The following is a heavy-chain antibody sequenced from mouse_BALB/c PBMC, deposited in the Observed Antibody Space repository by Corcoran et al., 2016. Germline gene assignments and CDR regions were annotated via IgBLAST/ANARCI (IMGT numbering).Heavy chain of an antibody. Sequence: EVQLQQSGAELVKPGASVKLSCTASGFNIKDTYMPWVKQRPEQGLEWIGRIDPANGNTKYDPKFQGKATITADTSSNTAYLQLSSLTSEDTAVYYCAPTGTGYWGQGTTLTVSS. J-gene: IGHJ2*01. D-gene: IGHD4-1*02. CDR2: IDPANGNT. CDR1: GFNIKDTY. V-gene: IGHV14-3*02. CDR3: APTGTGY.